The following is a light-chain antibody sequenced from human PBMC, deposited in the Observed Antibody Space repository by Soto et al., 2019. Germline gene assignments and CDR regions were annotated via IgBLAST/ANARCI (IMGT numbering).Light chain of an antibody. J-gene: IGKJ5*01. Sequence: VWKQRPGTRALSPWEGVTLSGRASQSVTTRLAWYQHKPGQAPTLLMSGASNRASGVPVRFSGSGSGTDFTLTITRLEPEDFALYYCQQYGGSPITFGLGTRLEI. CDR1: QSVTTR. CDR2: GAS. V-gene: IGKV3-20*01. CDR3: QQYGGSPIT.